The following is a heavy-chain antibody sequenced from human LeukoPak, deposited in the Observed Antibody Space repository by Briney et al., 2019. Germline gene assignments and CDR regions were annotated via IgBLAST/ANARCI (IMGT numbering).Heavy chain of an antibody. J-gene: IGHJ3*02. CDR1: GFTFNSYW. V-gene: IGHV3-74*01. CDR2: INSDGSDT. Sequence: GRSLRLSCAASGFTFNSYWFHWVRQAPGKGLVWVSRINSDGSDTIYADSVKGRFTISRDNAQGTVYLQMNSLKAEDTAVYYCARGGYHHGFDIWGQGTMVTVSS. CDR3: ARGGYHHGFDI. D-gene: IGHD2-15*01.